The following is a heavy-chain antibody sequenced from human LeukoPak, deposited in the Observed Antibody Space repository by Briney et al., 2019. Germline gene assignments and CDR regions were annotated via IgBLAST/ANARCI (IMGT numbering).Heavy chain of an antibody. CDR3: ASGGRNYYGSGSYYNRAPYDY. J-gene: IGHJ4*02. CDR1: GGSISSYY. V-gene: IGHV4-4*07. D-gene: IGHD3-10*01. CDR2: IYTSGST. Sequence: SETLSLTCTVSGGSISSYYWSWIRQPAGKGLEWIGRIYTSGSTNYNPSPKRRVTISVDTSKNQFALKVSSVTAADTAVYYCASGGRNYYGSGSYYNRAPYDYWGQGTLVTVSS.